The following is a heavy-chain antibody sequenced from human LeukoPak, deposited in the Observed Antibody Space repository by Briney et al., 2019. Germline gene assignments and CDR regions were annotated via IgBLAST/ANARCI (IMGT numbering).Heavy chain of an antibody. Sequence: PGRSLRLSCAASGFTFSSYAMHWVRQAPGKGLEWVAVISYDGSNKYYADSVKGRFTISRDNSKNTLYLQMNSLRAEDTAVYYCARDIRWLQNYVDYWGQGTLVTVSS. CDR2: ISYDGSNK. V-gene: IGHV3-30-3*01. D-gene: IGHD5-24*01. CDR1: GFTFSSYA. J-gene: IGHJ4*02. CDR3: ARDIRWLQNYVDY.